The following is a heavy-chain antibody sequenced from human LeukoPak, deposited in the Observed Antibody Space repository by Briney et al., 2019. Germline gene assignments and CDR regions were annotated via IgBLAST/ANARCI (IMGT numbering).Heavy chain of an antibody. V-gene: IGHV4-59*01. J-gene: IGHJ4*02. D-gene: IGHD6-13*01. CDR3: ARGASSSWYSLWKF. Sequence: SETLSLTCNVSGSSISSYYWSWIRQPPGEGLELIGYFYHSGGTNYNPSLKSRATISVGTYKNEVSLQLRSVPAADTAVYYCARGASSSWYSLWKFWGQGTLVTVSS. CDR1: GSSISSYY. CDR2: FYHSGGT.